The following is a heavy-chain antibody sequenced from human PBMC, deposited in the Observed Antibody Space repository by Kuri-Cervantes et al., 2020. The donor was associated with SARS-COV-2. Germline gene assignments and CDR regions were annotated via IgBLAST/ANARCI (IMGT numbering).Heavy chain of an antibody. V-gene: IGHV4-38-2*01. CDR3: ARVRSWDEYLDY. CDR1: GYSISSGYY. Sequence: SETLSLTCAVSGYSISSGYYWGWIRQPPGKGLEWIGSIYYSGSTYYNPSLKSRVTISVDTSKNQFSLKLSSVTAADTAVYYCARVRSWDEYLDYWGQGTLVTVSS. CDR2: IYYSGST. J-gene: IGHJ4*02. D-gene: IGHD6-13*01.